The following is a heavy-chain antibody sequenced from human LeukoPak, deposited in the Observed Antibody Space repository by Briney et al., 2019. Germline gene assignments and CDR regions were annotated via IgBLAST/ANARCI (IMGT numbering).Heavy chain of an antibody. CDR3: AREGSYYDSSGYYRDAFDI. D-gene: IGHD3-22*01. J-gene: IGHJ3*02. V-gene: IGHV4-61*02. CDR1: GGSISSGSYY. Sequence: SETLSLTCTVSGGSISSGSYYWSWIRQPAGKGLEWIGRIYTSGSTNYNPSLKSRVTISVDTSKNQFSLKLSSVTAADTAVYYCAREGSYYDSSGYYRDAFDIWGQGTMVTVPS. CDR2: IYTSGST.